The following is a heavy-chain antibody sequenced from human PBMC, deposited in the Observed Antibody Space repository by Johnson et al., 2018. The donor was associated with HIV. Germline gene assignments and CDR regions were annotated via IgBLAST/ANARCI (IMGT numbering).Heavy chain of an antibody. V-gene: IGHV3-30*04. CDR3: AKVGGSADDAFDI. CDR1: GFTFSSYA. D-gene: IGHD3-16*01. J-gene: IGHJ3*02. Sequence: QVQLVESGGGVVQPGRSLRLSCAASGFTFSSYAMHWVRQAPAKGLEWVAVISYDGSKKYYSDSVKGRFTISRDNSKNTLYVQMNSLRAEGTAVDYCAKVGGSADDAFDIWGQGTMVTVSS. CDR2: ISYDGSKK.